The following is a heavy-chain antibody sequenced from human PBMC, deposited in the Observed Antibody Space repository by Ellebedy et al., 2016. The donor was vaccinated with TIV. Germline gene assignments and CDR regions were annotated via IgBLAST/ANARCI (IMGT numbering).Heavy chain of an antibody. Sequence: GGSLRLSXTASGFTFSSYAMSWVRQAPGKGLEWVSSISAGGGSTYYADSVKGRFTISRDNFKNTLFLHMNSLRAEDTAVFHCAKSARSGYCTGGGGSCYSPDYWGQGTRVTVSS. J-gene: IGHJ4*02. D-gene: IGHD2-15*01. V-gene: IGHV3-23*01. CDR2: ISAGGGST. CDR1: GFTFSSYA. CDR3: AKSARSGYCTGGGGSCYSPDY.